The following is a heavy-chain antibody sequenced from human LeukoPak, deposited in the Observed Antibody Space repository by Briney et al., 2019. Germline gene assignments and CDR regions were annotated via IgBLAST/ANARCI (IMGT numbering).Heavy chain of an antibody. Sequence: GGSLRLSCAASGFTFSTYGMHWVRQAPGKGLDWVAVISYDGSDKYYADSVKGRFTISRDNSKNTLYLQMNSLRAEDTAVYYCARHDWFDPWGRGTLVTVSS. CDR1: GFTFSTYG. CDR3: ARHDWFDP. CDR2: ISYDGSDK. J-gene: IGHJ5*02. V-gene: IGHV3-33*01.